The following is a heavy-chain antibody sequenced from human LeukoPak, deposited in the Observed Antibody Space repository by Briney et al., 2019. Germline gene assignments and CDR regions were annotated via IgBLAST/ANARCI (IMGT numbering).Heavy chain of an antibody. J-gene: IGHJ5*02. V-gene: IGHV1-69*13. CDR2: IIPIFGTA. CDR3: ARGKTDYYDSSGYQAFDP. CDR1: GYTFTSYG. D-gene: IGHD3-22*01. Sequence: SVTVSCKASGYTFTSYGISWVRQAPGQGLEWVGGIIPIFGTANYAQKFQGRVTITADESTSTAYMELSSLRSEDTAVYYCARGKTDYYDSSGYQAFDPWGQGTLVTVSS.